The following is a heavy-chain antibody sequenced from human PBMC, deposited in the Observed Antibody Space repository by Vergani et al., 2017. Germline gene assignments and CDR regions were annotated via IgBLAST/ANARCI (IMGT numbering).Heavy chain of an antibody. CDR1: ADSISSGSYY. J-gene: IGHJ4*02. CDR2: IYYSGIT. CDR3: ARQRPVSGWSPGDFDD. Sequence: QLQLQQSGPGLVKPSETLFLTCTVSADSISSGSYYWGWIRQPPGKSLEWIGSIYYSGITYYNPSLKSRVAISVDTSKNQFSLKVTSVTAADTAVYFCARQRPVSGWSPGDFDDWGQGILVTVSS. D-gene: IGHD6-19*01. V-gene: IGHV4-39*01.